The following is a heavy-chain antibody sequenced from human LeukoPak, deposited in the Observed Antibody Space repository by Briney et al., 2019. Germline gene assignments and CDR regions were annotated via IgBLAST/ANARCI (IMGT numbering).Heavy chain of an antibody. CDR1: GGSFSGYY. V-gene: IGHV4-34*01. CDR2: INHSGST. Sequence: SETLSLTCAVYGGSFSGYYSSWIRQPPGKGREWIGEINHSGSTNYNPSLKSRVTIPVDTSKTQFSLKLSSVTAADTAVYYCARGESYYDFDLYYYYGMDVWGQGTTVTVSS. D-gene: IGHD3-3*01. J-gene: IGHJ6*02. CDR3: ARGESYYDFDLYYYYGMDV.